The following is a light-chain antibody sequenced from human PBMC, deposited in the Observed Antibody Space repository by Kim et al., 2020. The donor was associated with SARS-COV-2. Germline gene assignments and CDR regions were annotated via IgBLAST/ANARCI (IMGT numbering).Light chain of an antibody. Sequence: SYELTQPSSVSVSPGQTARITCSGDVLAKKYALWFQQKPGQAPVLVIYKDSERPSGNPERFSGSSSGTTVTLTISGAQVEDEADYYCYSAADNNEVFGGGTQLTVL. CDR2: KDS. J-gene: IGLJ2*01. CDR1: VLAKKY. V-gene: IGLV3-27*01. CDR3: YSAADNNEV.